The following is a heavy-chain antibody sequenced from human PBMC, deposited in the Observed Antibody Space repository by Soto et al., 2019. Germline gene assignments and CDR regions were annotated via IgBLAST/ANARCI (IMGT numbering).Heavy chain of an antibody. Sequence: PGESLKISCEGSGYSSTSYWIAWVRQMPGKGLEWMGRIDPSDSYTNYSPSFQGHVTISADKSISTAYLQWSSLKASDTAMYYFARRPNGSGHYYYYGMDVWGQGTTVTVSS. V-gene: IGHV5-10-1*01. J-gene: IGHJ6*02. CDR2: IDPSDSYT. D-gene: IGHD3-10*01. CDR3: ARRPNGSGHYYYYGMDV. CDR1: GYSSTSYW.